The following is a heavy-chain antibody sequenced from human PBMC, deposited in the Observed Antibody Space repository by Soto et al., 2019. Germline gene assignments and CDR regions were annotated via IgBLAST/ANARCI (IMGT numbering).Heavy chain of an antibody. CDR2: ISYDGSNK. CDR3: AKDLRHPVEMATITPGSDY. Sequence: QVQLVESGGGVVQPGRSLRLSCAASGFTFSSYGMHWVRQAPGKGLEWVAVISYDGSNKYYADSVKGRFTISRDNSKNTLYLQMNSLRAEDTAVHYCAKDLRHPVEMATITPGSDYWGQGTLVTVSS. CDR1: GFTFSSYG. J-gene: IGHJ4*02. V-gene: IGHV3-30*18. D-gene: IGHD5-12*01.